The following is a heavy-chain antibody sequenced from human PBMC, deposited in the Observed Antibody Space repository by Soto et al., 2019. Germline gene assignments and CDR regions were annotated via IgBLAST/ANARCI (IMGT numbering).Heavy chain of an antibody. CDR3: AREDNCGGGPCYSEYSHH. Sequence: QVQLVQSGAEVKKPGASVKVSCKTSGYIFTAYSMHWVRQAPGQGLERMGVVNPSGGSAHYAQSFEGRVTLTRDTSTSTFYMELSSLRSKDTAVYYCAREDNCGGGPCYSEYSHHWGRGTLVTDSS. J-gene: IGHJ1*01. V-gene: IGHV1-46*01. CDR2: VNPSGGSA. D-gene: IGHD2-15*01. CDR1: GYIFTAYS.